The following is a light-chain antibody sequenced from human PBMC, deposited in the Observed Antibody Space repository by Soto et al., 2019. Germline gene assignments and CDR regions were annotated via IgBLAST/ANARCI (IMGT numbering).Light chain of an antibody. CDR2: VNN. Sequence: QSVLTQPPSVSGAPGQRVTISCTGSSSNIGAGYDVHWYQQLPGTAPKLLIYVNNARPSGVPDRFSGSKSGTSASLAITGLQAEDEADYYCQSYDNSLSGPYVFGTGTRSPS. CDR3: QSYDNSLSGPYV. CDR1: SSNIGAGYD. J-gene: IGLJ1*01. V-gene: IGLV1-40*01.